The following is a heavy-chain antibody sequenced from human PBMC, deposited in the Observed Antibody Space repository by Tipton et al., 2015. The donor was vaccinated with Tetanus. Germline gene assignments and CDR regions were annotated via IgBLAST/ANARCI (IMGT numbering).Heavy chain of an antibody. D-gene: IGHD3-9*01. CDR1: GGSIAPYY. CDR3: ARHAGAGATIWGTDY. V-gene: IGHV4-59*08. CDR2: IYHSGST. Sequence: GLVKPSETLSLTCTVSGGSIAPYYWSWIRQSSGKGLEWIGYIYHSGSTNYNPSLKSRVTISVDTSKNQFSLNLNSVTAADTAVYYCARHAGAGATIWGTDYWGQGTLVTVSS. J-gene: IGHJ4*02.